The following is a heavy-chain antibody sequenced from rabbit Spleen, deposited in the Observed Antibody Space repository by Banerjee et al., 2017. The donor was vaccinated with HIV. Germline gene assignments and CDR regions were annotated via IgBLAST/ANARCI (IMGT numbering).Heavy chain of an antibody. V-gene: IGHV1S45*01. CDR3: ARDAGTSFSTYGMDL. Sequence: QEQLVESGGGLVQPEGSLTLTCKASGFSFSASYWICWVRQAPGKGLEWIACIYAGSSGTTYYASWAKGRFTISITSSTTVTLQITSLTAADTATYFCARDAGTSFSTYGMDLWGPGTLVTVS. J-gene: IGHJ6*01. CDR2: IYAGSSGTT. CDR1: GFSFSASYW. D-gene: IGHD8-1*01.